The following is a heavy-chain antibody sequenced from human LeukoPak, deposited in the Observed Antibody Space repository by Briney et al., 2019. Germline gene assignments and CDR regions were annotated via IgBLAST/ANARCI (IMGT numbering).Heavy chain of an antibody. V-gene: IGHV1-69*01. CDR3: ARGSHSYGSLFDP. D-gene: IGHD5-18*01. Sequence: SVKVSCKASGGTFSSYAISWVRQAPGQGLEWMGGIIPIFGIANYAQKFQGRVTITADESTSTAYMELSSLRSEDTAVYYCARGSHSYGSLFDPWGQGTLVTVSS. CDR1: GGTFSSYA. CDR2: IIPIFGIA. J-gene: IGHJ5*02.